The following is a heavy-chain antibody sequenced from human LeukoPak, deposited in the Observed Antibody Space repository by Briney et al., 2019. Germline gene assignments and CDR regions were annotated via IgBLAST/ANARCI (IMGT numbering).Heavy chain of an antibody. J-gene: IGHJ4*02. CDR3: AREGVIAGADFDS. V-gene: IGHV6-1*01. CDR1: GDSVASSSAD. D-gene: IGHD6-13*01. CDR2: TYYRSKWYN. Sequence: SQTLSLTCAISGDSVASSSADWNWIRQSPSRGLEWLGRTYYRSKWYNDYAAPVQGRISIDPDTSKNQFSLQLHSVTPADTAVYYCAREGVIAGADFDSWGQGTLVTVSS.